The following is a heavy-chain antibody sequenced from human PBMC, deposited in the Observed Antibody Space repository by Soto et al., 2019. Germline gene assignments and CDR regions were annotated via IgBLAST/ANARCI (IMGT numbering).Heavy chain of an antibody. CDR3: ASTLEGPTTYYYYGMDV. V-gene: IGHV5-51*01. Sequence: PGESLKISCKGSGYSFTSYWIGWVRQMPGKGLEWMGIIYPGDSDTRYSPSFQGQVTISADKSISTAYLQWSSLKASDTAMYYCASTLEGPTTYYYYGMDVWGQGTTVTVSS. CDR2: IYPGDSDT. J-gene: IGHJ6*02. CDR1: GYSFTSYW. D-gene: IGHD1-26*01.